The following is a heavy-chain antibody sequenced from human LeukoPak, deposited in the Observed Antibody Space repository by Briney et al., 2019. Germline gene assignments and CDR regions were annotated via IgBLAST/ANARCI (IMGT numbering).Heavy chain of an antibody. J-gene: IGHJ4*02. CDR2: ISAYNGNT. D-gene: IGHD3-10*01. CDR1: XXTFTSYG. Sequence: SCKAXXXTFTSYGISWVRQAPGQGLEWMGWISAYNGNTNYAQKLQGRVTMTTDTSTSTAYMELRSLRSDDTAVYYCAREHYGSGSYYNDYWGQGTLVTVSS. V-gene: IGHV1-18*01. CDR3: AREHYGSGSYYNDY.